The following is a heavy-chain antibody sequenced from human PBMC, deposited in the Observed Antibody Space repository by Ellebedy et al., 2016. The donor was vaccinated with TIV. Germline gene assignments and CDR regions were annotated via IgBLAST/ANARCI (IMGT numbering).Heavy chain of an antibody. D-gene: IGHD3-10*01. CDR2: ISYDANNK. CDR3: AKDVTGSYHIIDY. J-gene: IGHJ4*02. V-gene: IGHV3-30*18. CDR1: GFTFSSYD. Sequence: GESLKISCAASGFTFSSYDMHWVRQAPGKGLEWVALISYDANNKYYADSVKGRFNISRDKSKHTLYLQMDSLRADDTAVYHCAKDVTGSYHIIDYWGQGTLVTVSS.